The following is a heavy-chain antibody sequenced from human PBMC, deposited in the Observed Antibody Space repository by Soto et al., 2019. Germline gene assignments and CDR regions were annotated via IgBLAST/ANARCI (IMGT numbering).Heavy chain of an antibody. D-gene: IGHD3-3*01. CDR3: AKVAWSGYYQYYFDY. J-gene: IGHJ4*02. Sequence: GGSLRLSCAASGFTFSNYAMSWVRQAPGKGLEWVSPISASGTSTYYADSVKGRFTISRDNSKNTLYLQMNSLRAEDTAVYYCAKVAWSGYYQYYFDYWGQGTLVTVSS. CDR1: GFTFSNYA. V-gene: IGHV3-23*01. CDR2: ISASGTST.